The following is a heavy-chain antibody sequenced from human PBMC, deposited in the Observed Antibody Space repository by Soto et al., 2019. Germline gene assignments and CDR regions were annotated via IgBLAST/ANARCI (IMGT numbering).Heavy chain of an antibody. V-gene: IGHV4-59*01. J-gene: IGHJ4*02. CDR3: ARDEYSYGIFDY. D-gene: IGHD5-18*01. CDR1: GVFIIGYY. CDR2: IYDSGST. Sequence: PSETLSLTCTVSGVFIIGYYWSWILQPPGKGLEWIGYIYDSGSTKYNPSLKSRVTISVDTSKNHFSLKLSSVTAADTAVYYCARDEYSYGIFDYWGQVILVTVAS.